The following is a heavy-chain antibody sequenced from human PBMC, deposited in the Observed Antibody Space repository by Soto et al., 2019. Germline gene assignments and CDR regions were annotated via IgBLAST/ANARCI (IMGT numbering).Heavy chain of an antibody. D-gene: IGHD3-3*01. CDR3: AIVEQRFAPQYYFDY. J-gene: IGHJ4*02. V-gene: IGHV4-34*01. CDR2: INHSGST. Sequence: QVQLQQWGAGLLKPSETLSLTCAVYGGSFSGYYWSWIRQPPGKGLEWIGEINHSGSTNHNPSLNSRVTISVDPSKKQFSLELGAVTAADSAVYSCAIVEQRFAPQYYFDYWGQGTLVTVSS. CDR1: GGSFSGYY.